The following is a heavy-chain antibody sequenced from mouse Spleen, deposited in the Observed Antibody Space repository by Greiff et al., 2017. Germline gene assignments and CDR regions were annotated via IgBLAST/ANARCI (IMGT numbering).Heavy chain of an antibody. CDR3: ARERWSPFAY. V-gene: IGHV5-17*01. J-gene: IGHJ3*01. D-gene: IGHD2-3*01. CDR2: ISSGSSTI. Sequence: EVKLVESGGGLVKPGGSLKLSCAASGFTFSDYGMHWVRQAPEKGLEWVAYISSGSSTIYYADTVKGRFTISRDNAKNTLFLQMTSLRSEDTAMYYCARERWSPFAYWGQGTLVTVSA. CDR1: GFTFSDYG.